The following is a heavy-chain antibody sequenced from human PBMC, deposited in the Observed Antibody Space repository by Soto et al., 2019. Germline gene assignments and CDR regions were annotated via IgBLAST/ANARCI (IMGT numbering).Heavy chain of an antibody. V-gene: IGHV4-59*01. CDR2: VYYTGTT. CDR3: ARDLAAVPRAFDY. D-gene: IGHD6-13*01. Sequence: PSETLFLSRTVSGGSISSYFYIWVRQPPGKGLEWIGSVYYTGTTDYNPSLKSRVTISVDTSKTQFSLNLRSVTAADTAVYCCARDLAAVPRAFDYWGRGTLVTVSS. CDR1: GGSISSYF. J-gene: IGHJ4*02.